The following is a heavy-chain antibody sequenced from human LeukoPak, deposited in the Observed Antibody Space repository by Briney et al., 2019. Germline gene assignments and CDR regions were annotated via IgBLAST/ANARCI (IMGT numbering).Heavy chain of an antibody. CDR2: INPNSGGT. CDR1: GYTFTGYY. D-gene: IGHD5-12*01. Sequence: ASVKVSCKASGYTFTGYYMHWVRQAPGQGLEWMGWINPNSGGTNYAQKFQGRVTMTRATTTSTAYMELRRLRSNDTAVYYCARVYSGYDYYYYGMDVWGQGTTVTVSS. V-gene: IGHV1-2*02. CDR3: ARVYSGYDYYYYGMDV. J-gene: IGHJ6*02.